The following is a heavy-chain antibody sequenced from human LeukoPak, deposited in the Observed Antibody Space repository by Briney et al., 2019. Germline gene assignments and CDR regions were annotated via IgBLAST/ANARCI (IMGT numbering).Heavy chain of an antibody. CDR1: GYTFTGYY. V-gene: IGHV1-2*06. D-gene: IGHD3-3*01. J-gene: IGHJ4*02. CDR3: ASWGIWSGYYTDRYYFDH. Sequence: ASVKVPCKASGYTFTGYYMHWVRQAPGQGLEWMGRINPNSGGTNYAQKFQGRVTMTRDTSISTAYMELSRLRSDDTAVYYCASWGIWSGYYTDRYYFDHWGQGTLVTVSS. CDR2: INPNSGGT.